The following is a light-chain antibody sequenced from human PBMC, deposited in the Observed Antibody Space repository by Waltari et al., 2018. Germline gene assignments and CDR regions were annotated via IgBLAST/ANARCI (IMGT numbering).Light chain of an antibody. CDR3: QQYGISPRT. Sequence: EIVLTQPPGTLSLSPGERATLSCRASQTVFNNFLAWYQQRPGQAPRLVMFEVSSRATGIPHRFSGSGSGTDFTLTITRLEPEDFAVYYCQQYGISPRTFGQGTKVELK. V-gene: IGKV3-20*01. CDR2: EVS. CDR1: QTVFNNF. J-gene: IGKJ1*01.